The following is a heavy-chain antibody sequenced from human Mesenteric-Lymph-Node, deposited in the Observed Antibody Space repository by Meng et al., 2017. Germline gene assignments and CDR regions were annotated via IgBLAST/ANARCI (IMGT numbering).Heavy chain of an antibody. CDR2: IYYSGST. D-gene: IGHD1-26*01. V-gene: IGHV4-59*01. J-gene: IGHJ5*02. CDR3: ARYGLDSGRYENYNWFDP. CDR1: GGSISSYY. Sequence: SETLSLTCTVSGGSISSYYWSWIRQPPGKGLEWIGYIYYSGSTNYNPSLKSRVTISVDTSKNQFSLKLSSVTAADTAVYYCARYGLDSGRYENYNWFDPWGPGNLVHVAS.